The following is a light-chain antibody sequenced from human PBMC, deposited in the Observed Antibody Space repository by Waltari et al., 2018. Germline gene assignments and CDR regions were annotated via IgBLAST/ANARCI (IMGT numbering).Light chain of an antibody. J-gene: IGLJ2*01. V-gene: IGLV1-40*01. Sequence: QSVLTQSPSVSGAPGQRVTISCTGSSSNIGAGYDVHWYQQPPGTAPKLLIYGNSNRPSGVPDRFSGSKAGTSASLAITGLQAEDEADYYCQSYDSSLSGVVFGGGTKLTVL. CDR3: QSYDSSLSGVV. CDR1: SSNIGAGYD. CDR2: GNS.